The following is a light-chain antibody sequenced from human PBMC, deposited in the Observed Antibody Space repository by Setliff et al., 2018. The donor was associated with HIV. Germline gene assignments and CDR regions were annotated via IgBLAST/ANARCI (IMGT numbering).Light chain of an antibody. J-gene: IGLJ2*01. CDR1: SSDVGSYNL. V-gene: IGLV2-23*02. CDR2: EVS. CDR3: CSYAGSSTLV. Sequence: QSVLTQPASVSGSPGQPITISCTGTSSDVGSYNLVSWYQQHPGKAPKVMIYEVSKRPSGVSNRFSGSKSGNTASLTISGLQAEDEADYYCCSYAGSSTLVFGGGTK.